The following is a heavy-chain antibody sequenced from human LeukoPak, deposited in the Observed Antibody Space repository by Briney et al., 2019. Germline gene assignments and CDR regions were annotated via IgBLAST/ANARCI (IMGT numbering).Heavy chain of an antibody. CDR2: IWYDGSNK. V-gene: IGHV3-33*01. Sequence: GGSLRLSCAASGFTFSSYGMHWVRQAPGKGLEWVAVIWYDGSNKYYADSVKGRFTISRDNSKNTLYLQMNSLRAEDTAVYYCARDALRWTQKEYYFDYWGQGTLVTVSS. CDR1: GFTFSSYG. CDR3: ARDALRWTQKEYYFDY. D-gene: IGHD2-21*01. J-gene: IGHJ4*02.